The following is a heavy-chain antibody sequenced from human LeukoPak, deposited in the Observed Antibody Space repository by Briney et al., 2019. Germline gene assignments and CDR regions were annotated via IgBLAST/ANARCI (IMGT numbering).Heavy chain of an antibody. D-gene: IGHD6-6*01. CDR3: ARVSIAARLADY. CDR1: GGTFSSYA. CDR2: ISAYNGNT. Sequence: ASVKVSCKASGGTFSSYAISWVRQAPGQGLEWMGWISAYNGNTNYAQKLQGRVTMTTDTSTSTAYMELRSLRSDDTAVYYCARVSIAARLADYWGQGTLVTVSS. J-gene: IGHJ4*02. V-gene: IGHV1-18*01.